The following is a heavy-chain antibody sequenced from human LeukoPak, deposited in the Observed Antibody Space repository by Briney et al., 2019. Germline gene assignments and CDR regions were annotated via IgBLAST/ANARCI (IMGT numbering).Heavy chain of an antibody. D-gene: IGHD5-24*01. Sequence: ASVKVSCKASGYTFTSYGISWVRQAPGQGLEWMGWISAYNGNTNYAQKLQGRVAMTTDTSTSTAYMELRSLRSDDTAVYYCAQTSRDGYNLFDWGQGTTVTVSS. CDR1: GYTFTSYG. J-gene: IGHJ6*02. V-gene: IGHV1-18*01. CDR3: AQTSRDGYNLFD. CDR2: ISAYNGNT.